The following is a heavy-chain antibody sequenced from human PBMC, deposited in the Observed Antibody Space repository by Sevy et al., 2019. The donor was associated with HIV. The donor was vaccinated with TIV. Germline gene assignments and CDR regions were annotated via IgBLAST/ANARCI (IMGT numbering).Heavy chain of an antibody. V-gene: IGHV3-33*01. CDR3: ARGGDFNDRSAKRDFDY. J-gene: IGHJ4*02. CDR1: GFTFSNYG. CDR2: IWNDGSNK. Sequence: GVSLRLSCAASGFTFSNYGMHWVRQAPGKGLEWVAVIWNDGSNKYYADSVKGRFTISRDNSKNTLYLQMNSLRVEDTAVYFCARGGDFNDRSAKRDFDYWGQGTLVTVS. D-gene: IGHD3-22*01.